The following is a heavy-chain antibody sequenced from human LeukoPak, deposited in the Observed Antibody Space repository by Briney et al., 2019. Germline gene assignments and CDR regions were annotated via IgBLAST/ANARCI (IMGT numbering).Heavy chain of an antibody. Sequence: SETLSLTCTVSGVSISSSSYYWSWIRQPPGKGLEWIGYIYYSGSTNYNPSLKSRVTISVDTSKNQFSLKLSSVTAADTAVYYCARGIVATNGCYFDYWGQGTLVTVSS. CDR3: ARGIVATNGCYFDY. D-gene: IGHD5-12*01. CDR2: IYYSGST. V-gene: IGHV4-61*01. J-gene: IGHJ4*02. CDR1: GVSISSSSYY.